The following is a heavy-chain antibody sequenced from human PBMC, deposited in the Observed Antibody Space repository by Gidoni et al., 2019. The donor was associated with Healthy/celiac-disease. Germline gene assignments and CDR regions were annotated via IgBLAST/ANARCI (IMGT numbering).Heavy chain of an antibody. D-gene: IGHD7-27*01. CDR3: ASRTGDLYWYFDL. Sequence: EVQLVESGGGTVQPGGSLRLYCDASGFTVSSYSMNWDRPAPGKGLEWVSYISSSSSTIYDADSVKGRFTIYRDNSKNSLYLQMNSLIDEDTAGYYCASRTGDLYWYFDLWGRGTLVTVSS. V-gene: IGHV3-48*02. CDR2: ISSSSSTI. J-gene: IGHJ2*01. CDR1: GFTVSSYS.